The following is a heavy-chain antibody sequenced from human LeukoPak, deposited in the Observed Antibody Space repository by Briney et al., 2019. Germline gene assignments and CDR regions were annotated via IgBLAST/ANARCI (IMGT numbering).Heavy chain of an antibody. Sequence: PGGSLRLSCAASGFTFNTYWMHWVRQAPGKRLVWVSRIRSDGSSTSYADSVRGRFTISRDNAKNTLYLQMNSLRAEDTAVYYCAGVLGVRDLAYFDYWGQGTLVTVSS. J-gene: IGHJ4*02. CDR3: AGVLGVRDLAYFDY. CDR2: IRSDGSST. D-gene: IGHD3-10*01. CDR1: GFTFNTYW. V-gene: IGHV3-74*01.